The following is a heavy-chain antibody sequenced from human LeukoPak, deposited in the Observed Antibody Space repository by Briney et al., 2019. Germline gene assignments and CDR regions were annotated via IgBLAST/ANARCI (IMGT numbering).Heavy chain of an antibody. D-gene: IGHD3-3*01. J-gene: IGHJ4*02. V-gene: IGHV3-7*01. CDR1: GFTFSNAW. CDR2: IKQDGSEK. Sequence: GGSLRLSCAASGFTFSNAWMSWVRQAPGKGLEWVGNIKQDGSEKYYVDSVKGRFTISRDNAKNSLYLQMNSLRAEDTAVYYCAREVLEWLLRDYWGQGTLVTVSS. CDR3: AREVLEWLLRDY.